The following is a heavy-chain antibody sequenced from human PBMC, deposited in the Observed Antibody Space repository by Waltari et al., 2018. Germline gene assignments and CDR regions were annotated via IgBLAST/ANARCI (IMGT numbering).Heavy chain of an antibody. CDR2: ISGDGGST. CDR1: GFGFTTHY. J-gene: IGHJ4*02. CDR3: AREGGGFDYTPDY. Sequence: EVQLEESGGGLVQPGGSRRLPCEASGFGFTTHYMHWVRQGPGKGLVWVSRISGDGGSTSYADSVKGRFTISRDNSKNTLYLQMNSFRAEDTGIYYCAREGGGFDYTPDYWGQGTLVTVSS. D-gene: IGHD5-12*01. V-gene: IGHV3-74*01.